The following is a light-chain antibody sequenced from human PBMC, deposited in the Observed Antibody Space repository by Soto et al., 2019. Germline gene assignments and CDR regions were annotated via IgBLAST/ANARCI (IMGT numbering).Light chain of an antibody. CDR3: MQSTKSSPT. V-gene: IGKV2D-29*01. J-gene: IGKJ5*01. CDR1: QIRLHISGETL. Sequence: VLMTQTPLSRPVDPGQPAYSXCKSSQIRLHISGETLRFCXLQKXGXPPQXXXDAXSTRVSGGPDRFSGSGSATDFTLEISRVETDDVGIYYCMQSTKSSPTFGQGTRVEIK. CDR2: AXS.